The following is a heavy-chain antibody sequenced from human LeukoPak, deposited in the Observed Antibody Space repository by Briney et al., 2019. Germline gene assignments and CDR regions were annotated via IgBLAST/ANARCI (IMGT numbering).Heavy chain of an antibody. J-gene: IGHJ6*03. CDR2: INPNSGGT. V-gene: IGHV1-2*02. Sequence: GASVKVSCKASGYTFTGYYMHWVRQAPGQGLEWMGWINPNSGGTNYAQKFQGRVTMTRDTSISTAYMELSRLRSDDTAVYYCAGGYGSGSPNRYYYYMDVWGKGTTVTISS. CDR1: GYTFTGYY. CDR3: AGGYGSGSPNRYYYYMDV. D-gene: IGHD3-10*01.